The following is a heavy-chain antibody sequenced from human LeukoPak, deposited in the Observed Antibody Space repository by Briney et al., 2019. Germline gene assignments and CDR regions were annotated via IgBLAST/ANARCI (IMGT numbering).Heavy chain of an antibody. CDR3: ARGGAARPDY. Sequence: GGSLRLSCAASGFTFSNYGMDWVRQAPGKGLEWVSYISSNSRTIDYADSVKGRFTISRDNARNSLYLQMNSLRAEDTAVYYCARGGAARPDYWGQGTLVAVSS. CDR2: ISSNSRTI. CDR1: GFTFSNYG. D-gene: IGHD6-6*01. V-gene: IGHV3-48*01. J-gene: IGHJ4*02.